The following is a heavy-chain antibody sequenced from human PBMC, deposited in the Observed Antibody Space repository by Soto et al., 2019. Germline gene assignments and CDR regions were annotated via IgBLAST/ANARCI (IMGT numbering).Heavy chain of an antibody. CDR2: IRSKAYGGTT. Sequence: PGGSLRLSCTASGFTFGDYAMSWFRQAPGKGLEWVGFIRSKAYGGTTEYAASVKGRFTISRDDSKSIAYLQMNSLKTEDTAVYYCTSPYSSGWYVYYYYGMDVWGQGTTVTVSS. CDR1: GFTFGDYA. CDR3: TSPYSSGWYVYYYYGMDV. V-gene: IGHV3-49*03. D-gene: IGHD6-19*01. J-gene: IGHJ6*02.